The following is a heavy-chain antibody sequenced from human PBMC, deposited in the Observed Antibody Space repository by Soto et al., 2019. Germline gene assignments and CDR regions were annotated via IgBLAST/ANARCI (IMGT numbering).Heavy chain of an antibody. CDR3: TSDYSSDYFDF. V-gene: IGHV6-1*01. CDR1: GHSVSRNNAG. CDR2: TYYRSKWFN. Sequence: QTLSLTCAICGHSVSRNNAGWNWNRQSPSKGLEWLGRTYYRSKWFNDYAVSVKSRITINPDTSKNQFSLQLNTVTPEDTAVYYCTSDYSSDYFDFWGQGTPVTVSS. D-gene: IGHD1-26*01. J-gene: IGHJ4*02.